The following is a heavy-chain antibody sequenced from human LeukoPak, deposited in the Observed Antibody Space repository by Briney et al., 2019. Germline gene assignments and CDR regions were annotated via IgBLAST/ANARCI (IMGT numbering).Heavy chain of an antibody. CDR3: AREVSYEGANFDY. CDR1: GFPFSSYA. CDR2: ISYDGSNK. D-gene: IGHD5-18*01. V-gene: IGHV3-30-3*01. Sequence: GSLRLSCAASGFPFSSYAMHWVRRAPGKGLEWVAVISYDGSNKYYADSVKGRFTISRDNSKNTLYLQMNSLRAEDTAVYYCAREVSYEGANFDYWGQGTLVTVSS. J-gene: IGHJ4*02.